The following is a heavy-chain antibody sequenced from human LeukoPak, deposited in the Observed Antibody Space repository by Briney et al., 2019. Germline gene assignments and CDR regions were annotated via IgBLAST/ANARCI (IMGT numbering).Heavy chain of an antibody. V-gene: IGHV3-66*04. CDR1: GITVSSNY. J-gene: IGHJ4*02. Sequence: PGGSLRLSCAASGITVSSNYMSWVRQAPGKGLEWVSFINNDGTTYYADSVKGRFIISRDKSKNTLSLQMNSLRADDTAVYYCARLVWDTTMADGDIDSWGQGTLLIVSS. D-gene: IGHD5-18*01. CDR3: ARLVWDTTMADGDIDS. CDR2: INNDGTT.